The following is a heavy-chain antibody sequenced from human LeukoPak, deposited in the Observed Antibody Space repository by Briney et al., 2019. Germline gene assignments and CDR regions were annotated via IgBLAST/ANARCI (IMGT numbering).Heavy chain of an antibody. Sequence: PGGSLRLSCAASGFTFSGYEMNWVRQAPGKGLEWVSYISSSGSTIYYADSVKGRFTISRDNAKNSLYLQMNSLRAEDTAVYYCARDPRSSGYFDYWGQGTLVTVSS. J-gene: IGHJ4*02. CDR1: GFTFSGYE. CDR3: ARDPRSSGYFDY. D-gene: IGHD6-6*01. CDR2: ISSSGSTI. V-gene: IGHV3-48*03.